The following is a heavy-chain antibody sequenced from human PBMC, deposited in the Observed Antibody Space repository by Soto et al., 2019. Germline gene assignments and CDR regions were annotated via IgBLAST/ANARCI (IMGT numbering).Heavy chain of an antibody. Sequence: GGSLRLSCAASGFTFSSYWMSWVRQAPGKGLEWVANIKQDGSENYYVDSVKGRFIISRDNAKNSLYLQMNSLRAEDAAVHYCARDYSLRTYYFDYWGQGTLVTVSS. J-gene: IGHJ4*02. CDR2: IKQDGSEN. CDR3: ARDYSLRTYYFDY. D-gene: IGHD5-18*01. CDR1: GFTFSSYW. V-gene: IGHV3-7*01.